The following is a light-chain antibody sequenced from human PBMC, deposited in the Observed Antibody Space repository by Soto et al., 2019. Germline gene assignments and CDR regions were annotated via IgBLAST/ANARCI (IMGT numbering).Light chain of an antibody. CDR2: AAS. V-gene: IGKV3-20*01. J-gene: IGKJ2*01. CDR1: QSVSSIY. CDR3: QQYASSPYT. Sequence: EIVLTQSPGTLSLSPGERATLSCRASQSVSSIYLAWYQQKSGQATRLLIYAASSRATGIPDRFSRTGSGTDFTLTITRLEPEDFAVYYCQQYASSPYTFGQGTKLEIK.